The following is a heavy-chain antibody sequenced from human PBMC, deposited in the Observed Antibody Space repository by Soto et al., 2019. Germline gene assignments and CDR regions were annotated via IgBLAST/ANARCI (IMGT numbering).Heavy chain of an antibody. CDR2: IKQDGSEK. D-gene: IGHD6-13*01. CDR1: GFTFSSYW. CDR3: ARQRGIAAESDAFDI. V-gene: IGHV3-7*01. J-gene: IGHJ3*02. Sequence: GESLKISCAASGFTFSSYWMSWVRQAPGKGLEWVANIKQDGSEKYYVDSVKGRFTISRDNAKNSLYLQMNSLRAEDTAVYYCARQRGIAAESDAFDIWGQGTMVTVSS.